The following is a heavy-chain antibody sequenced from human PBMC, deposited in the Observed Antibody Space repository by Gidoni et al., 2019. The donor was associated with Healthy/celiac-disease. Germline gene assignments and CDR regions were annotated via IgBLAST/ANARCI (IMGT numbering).Heavy chain of an antibody. Sequence: EVQLVESGGGLVKPGGSLSLSCAASGFTFSSYSMNWVRQAPGKGLEWVSSISSSSSYIYYADSVKGRFTISRDNAKNSLYLQMNSLRAEDTAVYYCAGVEYYDFWSGPLWGQGTLVTVSS. D-gene: IGHD3-3*01. CDR3: AGVEYYDFWSGPL. CDR2: ISSSSSYI. J-gene: IGHJ4*02. V-gene: IGHV3-21*01. CDR1: GFTFSSYS.